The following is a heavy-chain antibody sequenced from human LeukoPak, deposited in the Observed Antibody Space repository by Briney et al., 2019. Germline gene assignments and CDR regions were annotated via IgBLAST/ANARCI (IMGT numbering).Heavy chain of an antibody. Sequence: SETLSLTCAVYGGSFSGYSWSWIRQPPGKGLEWIGEINHSGSTNYNPSLKSRVTISVDTSKNQLSLKVSSVTAADTAVYYCARDWFGAYFDYWGQGTLVTVSS. CDR3: ARDWFGAYFDY. CDR1: GGSFSGYS. CDR2: INHSGST. D-gene: IGHD3-10*01. V-gene: IGHV4-34*01. J-gene: IGHJ4*02.